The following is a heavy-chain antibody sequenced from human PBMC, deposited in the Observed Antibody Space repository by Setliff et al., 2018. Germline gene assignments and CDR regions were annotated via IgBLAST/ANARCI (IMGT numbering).Heavy chain of an antibody. J-gene: IGHJ6*02. CDR3: VRDRTAYSYGLDV. Sequence: PSETLSLTCTVSGASISSHYWSWIRQAPGKGLQWIAYVHYNGETNYNPSLKSRVLISVDTSKNQFALNLKSVTAADTAVYYCVRDRTAYSYGLDVWGQGTTVTVSS. V-gene: IGHV4-59*11. D-gene: IGHD5-18*01. CDR1: GASISSHY. CDR2: VHYNGET.